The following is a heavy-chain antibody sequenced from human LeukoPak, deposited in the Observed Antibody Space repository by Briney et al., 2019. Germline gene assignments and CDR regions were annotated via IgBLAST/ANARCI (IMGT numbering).Heavy chain of an antibody. CDR2: VSASGYT. J-gene: IGHJ4*02. CDR3: AKISGYSTSWTPDY. V-gene: IGHV4-61*02. Sequence: SETLSLTCTVSASISSGDYYWNWIRQPAGKGLEWVGRVSASGYTNYNPSLRSRITISVDTSKNQFSLELTSVTAADTAVYYCAKISGYSTSWTPDYWGQGTLVTVSS. D-gene: IGHD6-13*01. CDR1: ASISSGDYY.